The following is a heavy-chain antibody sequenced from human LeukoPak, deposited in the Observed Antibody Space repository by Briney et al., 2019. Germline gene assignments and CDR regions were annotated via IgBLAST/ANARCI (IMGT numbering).Heavy chain of an antibody. D-gene: IGHD6-13*01. CDR1: GYSFTNYG. Sequence: GASVKVSCKASGYSFTNYGISWVRQAPGQGLEWMGWISAYNGHTNYAQKFQGRVTMTTDTSTSTVYMELSSLRSEDTAVYYCARERNQQLNFDYWGQGTLVTVSS. J-gene: IGHJ4*02. CDR2: ISAYNGHT. V-gene: IGHV1-18*04. CDR3: ARERNQQLNFDY.